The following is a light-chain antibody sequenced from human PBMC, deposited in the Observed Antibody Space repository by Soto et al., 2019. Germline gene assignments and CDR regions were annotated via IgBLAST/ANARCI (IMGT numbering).Light chain of an antibody. Sequence: QSVLTQPPSASGTPGQRVTISCSGSSSNIGSKGVNWYQHLPGTAPKLLIYSNNERPSGVPARFSGSKSGTSASLAISGLQSEDEADYYCAAWDDSLSGLWVFGGGTKLTVL. V-gene: IGLV1-44*01. CDR2: SNN. CDR1: SSNIGSKG. J-gene: IGLJ3*02. CDR3: AAWDDSLSGLWV.